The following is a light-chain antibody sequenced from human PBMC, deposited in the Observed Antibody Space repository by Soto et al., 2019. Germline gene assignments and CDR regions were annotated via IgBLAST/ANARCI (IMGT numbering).Light chain of an antibody. V-gene: IGLV2-14*01. Sequence: QSALTQPASVSGSPGQSITITCTGTSSDIGGYNYVSWYQQHPGKAPKLLIYEVSTRPSGVSNRFSGSKSGNTASLTISGLQAEDEAFYFCGSCTRGRTLGVFGTATKLTVL. CDR3: GSCTRGRTLGV. J-gene: IGLJ1*01. CDR2: EVS. CDR1: SSDIGGYNY.